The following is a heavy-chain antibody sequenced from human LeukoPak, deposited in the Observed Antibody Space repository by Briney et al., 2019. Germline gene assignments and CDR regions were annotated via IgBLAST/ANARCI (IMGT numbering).Heavy chain of an antibody. V-gene: IGHV4-4*07. CDR2: IHSSGST. CDR3: ARAGRGVTAIDY. D-gene: IGHD2-21*02. Sequence: SETLSLTCTVSGCPLRINYCSSIPQPAGKGLEWNQRIHSSGSTNYNPSLKSRVTMSVDTSKSQFSLKLTSVTAAEKAVYYCARAGRGVTAIDYWGQGTLVTVSS. CDR1: GCPLRINY. J-gene: IGHJ4*02.